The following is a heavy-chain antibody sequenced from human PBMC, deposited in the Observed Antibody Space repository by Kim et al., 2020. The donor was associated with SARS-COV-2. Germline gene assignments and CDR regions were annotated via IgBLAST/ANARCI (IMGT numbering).Heavy chain of an antibody. CDR1: GFTFSSYA. J-gene: IGHJ5*02. V-gene: IGHV3-30*04. CDR2: ISYDGSNK. Sequence: GGSLRLSCAASGFTFSSYAMHWVRQAPGKGLEWVAVISYDGSNKYYVDSVKGRLTISRDNSKNTLYLQMNSLRAEDTAVYYCAGKPGDASFDPWGQGTLVTVSS. D-gene: IGHD3-10*01. CDR3: AGKPGDASFDP.